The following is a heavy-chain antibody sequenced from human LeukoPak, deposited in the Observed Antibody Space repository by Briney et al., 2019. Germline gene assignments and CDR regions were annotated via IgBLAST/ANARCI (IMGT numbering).Heavy chain of an antibody. V-gene: IGHV3-48*03. J-gene: IGHJ6*04. D-gene: IGHD3-10*02. CDR1: GFTFSSYE. CDR2: ISSSGSTI. CDR3: AELGITMIGGV. Sequence: PVGSLRLSCPASGFTFSSYEMNWVRQAPGKGLEWVSYISSSGSTIYYADSVKGRFTISRDNAKNSLYLQMNSLRAEDTAVYYCAELGITMIGGVWGKGTTVTISS.